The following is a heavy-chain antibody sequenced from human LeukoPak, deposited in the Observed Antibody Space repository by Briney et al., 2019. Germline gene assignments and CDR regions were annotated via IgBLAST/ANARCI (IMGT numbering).Heavy chain of an antibody. V-gene: IGHV1-8*01. CDR2: MNPNSGNT. J-gene: IGHJ4*02. D-gene: IGHD2-2*01. CDR3: ARLYCSSTSCYLFDY. CDR1: GYTFTSYD. Sequence: ASVKVSCKASGYTFTSYDINRVRQATGQGLEWMGWMNPNSGNTGYAQKFQGRVTMTRNTSISTAYMELSSLKSEDTAVYYCARLYCSSTSCYLFDYWGQGTLVTVSS.